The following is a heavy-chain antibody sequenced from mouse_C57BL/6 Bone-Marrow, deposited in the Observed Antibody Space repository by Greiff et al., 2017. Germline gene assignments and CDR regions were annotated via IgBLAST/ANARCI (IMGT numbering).Heavy chain of an antibody. J-gene: IGHJ4*01. CDR3: AREDYYGAMDY. V-gene: IGHV1-50*01. Sequence: VQLQQPGAELVKPGASVKLSCKASGYTFTSYWMQWVIQRPGQGLEWIGEIDPSDSYTNYNQKFKGKATLTVDTSSSTAYMQLSSLTSEDSAVYYCAREDYYGAMDYWGQGTSVTVSS. CDR2: IDPSDSYT. CDR1: GYTFTSYW. D-gene: IGHD1-1*01.